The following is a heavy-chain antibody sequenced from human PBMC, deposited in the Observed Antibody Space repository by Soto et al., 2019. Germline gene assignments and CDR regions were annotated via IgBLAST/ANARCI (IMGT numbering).Heavy chain of an antibody. CDR1: GGSISSGGYY. D-gene: IGHD4-4*01. Sequence: PSETLSLTGTVSGGSISSGGYYWSWIRQHPGKGLEWIGYIYYSGSTYYNPSLKSRVTISVDTSKNQFSLKLSSVTAADTAVYYCASYNLHDYSNDGDNWFDPWGQGTLVNV. CDR2: IYYSGST. V-gene: IGHV4-31*03. J-gene: IGHJ5*02. CDR3: ASYNLHDYSNDGDNWFDP.